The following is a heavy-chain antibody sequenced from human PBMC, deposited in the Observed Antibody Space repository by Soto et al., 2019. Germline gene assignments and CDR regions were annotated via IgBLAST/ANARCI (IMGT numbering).Heavy chain of an antibody. Sequence: ASVKVSCKASGGTFSSYAISWVRQAPGQGLEWMGGIIPIFGTANYAQKFQGRVTITADESTSTAYMELSSLRSEDTAVYYCASGSVDIVVVPAATYYYYGMDVWGQGTTVTVSS. CDR3: ASGSVDIVVVPAATYYYYGMDV. CDR2: IIPIFGTA. V-gene: IGHV1-69*13. D-gene: IGHD2-2*03. J-gene: IGHJ6*02. CDR1: GGTFSSYA.